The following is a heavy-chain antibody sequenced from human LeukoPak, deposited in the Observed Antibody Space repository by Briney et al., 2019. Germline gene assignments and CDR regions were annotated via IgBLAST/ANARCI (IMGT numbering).Heavy chain of an antibody. J-gene: IGHJ3*02. CDR2: ISSSSSYI. V-gene: IGHV3-21*01. CDR1: GFTFSSYS. Sequence: PGGSLRLSCAASGFTFSSYSMNWVRQAPGKGLEWVSSISSSSSYICYADSVKGRFTISRDNAKNSLYLQMNSLRAEDTAVYYCARDAATVLDAFDIWGQGTMVTVSS. D-gene: IGHD2-15*01. CDR3: ARDAATVLDAFDI.